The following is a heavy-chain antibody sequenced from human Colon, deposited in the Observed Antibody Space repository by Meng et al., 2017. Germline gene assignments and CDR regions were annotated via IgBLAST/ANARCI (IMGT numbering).Heavy chain of an antibody. J-gene: IGHJ4*02. Sequence: QREELGPGLVKPSATLSLTCSVSGASIRGGGYYRSWIRQAPGKGLDLIGYIYYSESTYYKPSLPSRAIISVDTSKNEFSLRLSSVSAADTAVYYCARRYGSGTYPFDFWGQGILVTVSS. CDR1: GASIRGGGYY. V-gene: IGHV4-31*03. CDR3: ARRYGSGTYPFDF. CDR2: IYYSEST. D-gene: IGHD3-10*01.